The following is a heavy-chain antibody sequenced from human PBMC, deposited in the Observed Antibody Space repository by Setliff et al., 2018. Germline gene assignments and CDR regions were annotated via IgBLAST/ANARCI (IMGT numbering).Heavy chain of an antibody. CDR3: ARENTAKNYWGEESDY. Sequence: GASVKVSCKASGYTFTSYAMHWVRQAPGQRLEWMGWINAGNGNTTYAQKFQGRVKMTRDTSTNTVYMQLNSLRFEDRAVYYCARENTAKNYWGEESDYWGQGTLVAVSS. J-gene: IGHJ4*02. CDR2: INAGNGNT. D-gene: IGHD2-21*01. CDR1: GYTFTSYA. V-gene: IGHV1-3*01.